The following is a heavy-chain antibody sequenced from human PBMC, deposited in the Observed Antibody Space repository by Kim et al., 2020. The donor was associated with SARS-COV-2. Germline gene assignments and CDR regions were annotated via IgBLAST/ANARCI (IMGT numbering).Heavy chain of an antibody. V-gene: IGHV5-51*01. CDR3: ARLVVVAATTPGGWFDP. Sequence: GESLKISCKGSGYSFTSYWIGWVRQMPGKGLEWMGIIYPGDSDTRYSPSFQGQVTISADKSISTAYLQWSSLKASDTAMYYCARLVVVAATTPGGWFDPWGQGTLVTVSS. CDR1: GYSFTSYW. CDR2: IYPGDSDT. D-gene: IGHD2-15*01. J-gene: IGHJ5*02.